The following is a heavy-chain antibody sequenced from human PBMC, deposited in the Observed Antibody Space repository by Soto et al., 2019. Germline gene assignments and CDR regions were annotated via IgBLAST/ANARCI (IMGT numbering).Heavy chain of an antibody. CDR2: IYPGDSDT. Sequence: RGESLKISCKGSGYSFTSYWIGWVRQMPGKGLEWMGIIYPGDSDTRYSPSFQGQVTISADKSISTAYLQWSSLKASDTAMYYCAIGNVLLGFGESRGDYYGMDVWGQGTTVTGSS. CDR3: AIGNVLLGFGESRGDYYGMDV. D-gene: IGHD3-10*01. J-gene: IGHJ6*02. V-gene: IGHV5-51*01. CDR1: GYSFTSYW.